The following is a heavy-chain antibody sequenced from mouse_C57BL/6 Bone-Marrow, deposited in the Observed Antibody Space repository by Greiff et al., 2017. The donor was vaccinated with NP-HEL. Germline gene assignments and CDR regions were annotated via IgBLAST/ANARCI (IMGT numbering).Heavy chain of an antibody. V-gene: IGHV14-4*01. Sequence: EVQRVESGAELVRPGASVKLSCTASGFNIKDDYMHWVKQRPEQGLEWIGWIDPENGDTEYASKFQGKATITADTSSNTAYLQLSSLTSEDTAVYYCTVYYGSSFAYWGQGTLVTVSA. D-gene: IGHD1-1*01. J-gene: IGHJ3*01. CDR1: GFNIKDDY. CDR3: TVYYGSSFAY. CDR2: IDPENGDT.